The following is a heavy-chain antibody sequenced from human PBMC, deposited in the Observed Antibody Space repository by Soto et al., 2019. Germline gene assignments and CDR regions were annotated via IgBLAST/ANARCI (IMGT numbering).Heavy chain of an antibody. D-gene: IGHD3-3*01. V-gene: IGHV3-11*01. CDR2: ISSSGSTI. CDR1: GFTFSDYY. Sequence: PGGSLRLSCAASGFTFSDYYMSWIRQAPGKGLEWVSYISSSGSTIYYADSVKGRFTISRDNAKNSLYLQMNSLRAEDTAVYYCARHYDFWSGYYDAFDIWGQGTMVTVSS. J-gene: IGHJ3*02. CDR3: ARHYDFWSGYYDAFDI.